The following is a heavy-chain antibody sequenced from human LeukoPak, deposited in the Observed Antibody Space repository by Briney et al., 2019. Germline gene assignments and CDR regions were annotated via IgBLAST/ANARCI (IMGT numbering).Heavy chain of an antibody. CDR1: GFTFSSYA. J-gene: IGHJ6*02. CDR3: ARDNTGRPYYYGSGSYYNGKNYYYYYGMDV. Sequence: GGSLRLSCAASGFTFSSYAMHWVRQAPGKGLEWVAVISYDGSNKYYADSVKGRFTISRDNSKNTLYLQMNSLRAEDTAVYYCARDNTGRPYYYGSGSYYNGKNYYYYYGMDVWGQGTTVTVSS. V-gene: IGHV3-30*04. CDR2: ISYDGSNK. D-gene: IGHD3-10*01.